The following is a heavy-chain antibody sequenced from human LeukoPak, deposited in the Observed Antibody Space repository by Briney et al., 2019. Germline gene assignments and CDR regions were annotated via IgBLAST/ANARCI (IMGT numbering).Heavy chain of an antibody. CDR2: IYPGDSDT. CDR1: GYSFTSYW. D-gene: IGHD3-10*01. Sequence: GESLKISCEGSGYSFTSYWIGWVRQMPGKGLEWMGIIYPGDSDTRYSPSFQGQVTTSADKSISTAYLQWSSLKASDTAMYYCARGAWGVRGTRVGMDVWGQGTTVTVSS. V-gene: IGHV5-51*01. J-gene: IGHJ6*02. CDR3: ARGAWGVRGTRVGMDV.